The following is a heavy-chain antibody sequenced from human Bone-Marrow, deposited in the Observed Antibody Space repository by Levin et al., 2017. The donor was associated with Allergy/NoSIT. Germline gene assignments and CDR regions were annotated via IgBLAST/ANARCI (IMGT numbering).Heavy chain of an antibody. D-gene: IGHD3-22*01. J-gene: IGHJ5*02. CDR1: GFTFCNYW. Sequence: GGSLRLSCAASGFTFCNYWMSWLRQAPGKGLEWVANINQDGSEKYSVDSVKGRFTVSRDNAKNSLYLQMNSLKAEDTAIYYCAKDGSGFSASWGQGTLVTVSS. CDR2: INQDGSEK. V-gene: IGHV3-7*03. CDR3: AKDGSGFSAS.